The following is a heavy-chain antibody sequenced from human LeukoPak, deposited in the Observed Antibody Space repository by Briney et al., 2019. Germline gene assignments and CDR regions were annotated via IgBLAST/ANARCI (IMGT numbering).Heavy chain of an antibody. D-gene: IGHD6-13*01. CDR2: INYIRTT. V-gene: IGHV4-59*08. Sequence: SETLSLTCTVSGGSISSYYWNWIRQPPGKGLEWIGYINYIRTTDYNHSLKSRVTISLDTSKNRFSLTLSSVTAADTAMYYCARSYSSSDHDYYYGMDVWGQGTTVTVSS. CDR3: ARSYSSSDHDYYYGMDV. J-gene: IGHJ6*02. CDR1: GGSISSYY.